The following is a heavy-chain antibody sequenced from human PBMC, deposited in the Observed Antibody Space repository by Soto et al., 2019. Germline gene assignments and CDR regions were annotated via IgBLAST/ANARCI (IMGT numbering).Heavy chain of an antibody. Sequence: GGSLRLSYAASGFTFDDYGMSWVRQAPGKGLEWVSGINWNGGSTGYADSVKGRFTISRDNAKNSLYLQMNSLRAEDTALYYCARDTDSSGYLDYFDYWGQGTLVTVSS. CDR1: GFTFDDYG. V-gene: IGHV3-20*03. D-gene: IGHD3-22*01. CDR3: ARDTDSSGYLDYFDY. CDR2: INWNGGST. J-gene: IGHJ4*02.